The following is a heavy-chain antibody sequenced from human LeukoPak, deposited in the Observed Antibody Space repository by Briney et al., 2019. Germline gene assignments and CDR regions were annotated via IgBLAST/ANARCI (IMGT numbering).Heavy chain of an antibody. CDR2: IYYSGST. D-gene: IGHD5-18*01. Sequence: SQTLSLTRAVSGGSISIYYWSCIRQPPGEGLEWIGYIYYSGSTNYNPSLKGRVTISLHTSKNQFSLRLSSATAAVTAVYYCARVQKAYSYGLFDYWGQGTLVTVSS. V-gene: IGHV4-59*01. CDR1: GGSISIYY. CDR3: ARVQKAYSYGLFDY. J-gene: IGHJ4*02.